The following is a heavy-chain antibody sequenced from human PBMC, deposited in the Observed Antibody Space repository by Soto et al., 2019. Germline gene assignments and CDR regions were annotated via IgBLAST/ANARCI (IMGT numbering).Heavy chain of an antibody. Sequence: QVQLVESGGGVVQPGRSLRLSCAASGFTFSSYGMHWVRQAPGKGLEWVAVISYDGSNKYYADSVKGRFTISRDNSKNTLYLQMNSLRSEDPAVYDCAKGRWLQRVGFDYWGQGTLVTVSS. V-gene: IGHV3-30*18. CDR2: ISYDGSNK. J-gene: IGHJ4*02. CDR1: GFTFSSYG. D-gene: IGHD5-12*01. CDR3: AKGRWLQRVGFDY.